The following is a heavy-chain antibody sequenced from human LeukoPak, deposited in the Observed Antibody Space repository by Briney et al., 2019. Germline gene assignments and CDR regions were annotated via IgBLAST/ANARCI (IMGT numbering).Heavy chain of an antibody. Sequence: GGSLRLSCAASGFTFSSYSMNWVRQAPGKGLEWVSSISSSSSTIYYADSVKGRFTISRDNAKNSLYLQMNSLRAEDTAVYYCARVMRPTIVVVPKPNWFDPWGQGTLVTVSS. CDR1: GFTFSSYS. V-gene: IGHV3-48*04. CDR2: ISSSSSTI. J-gene: IGHJ5*02. D-gene: IGHD3-22*01. CDR3: ARVMRPTIVVVPKPNWFDP.